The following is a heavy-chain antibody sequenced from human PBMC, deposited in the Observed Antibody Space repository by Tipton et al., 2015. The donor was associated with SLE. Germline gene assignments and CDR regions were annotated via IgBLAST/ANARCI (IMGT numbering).Heavy chain of an antibody. CDR2: INYSGST. Sequence: TLSLTCAIYSGSFSGYHWSWIRQSPGKGLQWIGEINYSGSTNYNPSLESRVTISVDTSKNQFSLKLSSVTAADSAVYYCARGVAGYYFYYYMDVWGKGTTVTISS. J-gene: IGHJ6*03. D-gene: IGHD3-10*01. CDR3: ARGVAGYYFYYYMDV. CDR1: SGSFSGYH. V-gene: IGHV4-34*01.